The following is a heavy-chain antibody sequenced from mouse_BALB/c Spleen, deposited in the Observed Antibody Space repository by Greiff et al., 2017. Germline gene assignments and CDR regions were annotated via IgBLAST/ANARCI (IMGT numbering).Heavy chain of an antibody. D-gene: IGHD2-1*01. J-gene: IGHJ2*01. CDR3: ARGGGNYGFYFDY. CDR1: GFTFSDYY. CDR2: ISDGGSYT. Sequence: EVQGVESGGGLVKPGGSLKLSCAASGFTFSDYYMYWVRQTPEKRLEWVATISDGGSYTYYPDSVKGRFTISRDNAKNNLYLQMSSLKSEDTAMYYCARGGGNYGFYFDYWGQGTTLTVSS. V-gene: IGHV5-4*02.